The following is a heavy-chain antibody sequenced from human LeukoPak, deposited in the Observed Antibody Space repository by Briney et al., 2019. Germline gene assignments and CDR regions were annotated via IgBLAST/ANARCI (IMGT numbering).Heavy chain of an antibody. CDR1: GFTFSSYA. CDR3: AKVGPDYCSGGSCYDWYFDL. CDR2: ISGSGGST. J-gene: IGHJ2*01. V-gene: IGHV3-23*01. D-gene: IGHD2-15*01. Sequence: GGSLRLFCAASGFTFSSYAMSWVRQAPGKGLEWVSAISGSGGSTYYADSVKGRFTISRDNSKNTLYLQMNSLRAEDTAVYYCAKVGPDYCSGGSCYDWYFDLWGRGTLVTVSS.